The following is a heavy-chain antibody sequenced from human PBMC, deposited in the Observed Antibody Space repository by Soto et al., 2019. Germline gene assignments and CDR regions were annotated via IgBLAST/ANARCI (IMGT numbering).Heavy chain of an antibody. Sequence: SETLSLTCTVSGGSISSSSYYWGWIRQPPGKGLEWIGSIYYSGSTYYNPSLKSRVTISVDTSKNQFSLKLSSVTAADTAVYYCARCGYSSSWTTNDAFDIWGQGTMVTVSS. CDR2: IYYSGST. CDR1: GGSISSSSYY. V-gene: IGHV4-39*01. CDR3: ARCGYSSSWTTNDAFDI. D-gene: IGHD6-13*01. J-gene: IGHJ3*02.